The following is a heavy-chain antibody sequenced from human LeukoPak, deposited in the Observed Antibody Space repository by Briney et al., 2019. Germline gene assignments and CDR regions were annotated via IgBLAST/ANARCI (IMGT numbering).Heavy chain of an antibody. J-gene: IGHJ3*02. D-gene: IGHD2-2*01. CDR1: GFTVSSNY. Sequence: GGSLRLSCAASGFTVSSNYMSWVRQAPGKGLEWVSVIYSGGSTYYADSVKGRFTISRDNSKNTLYLQMNSLRAEDTAVYYCAKDIVVVPAAHHDAFDIWGQGTMVTVSS. CDR3: AKDIVVVPAAHHDAFDI. V-gene: IGHV3-66*02. CDR2: IYSGGST.